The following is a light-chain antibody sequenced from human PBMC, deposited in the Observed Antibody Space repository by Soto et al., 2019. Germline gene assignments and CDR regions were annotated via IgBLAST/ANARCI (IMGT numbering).Light chain of an antibody. CDR3: QQRTHWPGIT. Sequence: IGLTQSPGRLSLSPGERATLSCGTSQSVKVYLAGYQQKPGQAPRLLIYDASTRAPGIPARFSGSGSGTDFILTISSLEPEDFAVYYCQQRTHWPGITFGQGTRLEIK. J-gene: IGKJ5*01. CDR1: QSVKVY. V-gene: IGKV3-11*01. CDR2: DAS.